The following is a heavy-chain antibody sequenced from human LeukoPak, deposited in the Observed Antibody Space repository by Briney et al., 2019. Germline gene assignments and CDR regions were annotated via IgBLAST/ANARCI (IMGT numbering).Heavy chain of an antibody. J-gene: IGHJ4*02. CDR3: ARNRPAYYFDY. V-gene: IGHV3-74*01. CDR2: IKTDGSST. CDR1: GFTFSSYW. Sequence: PGGSLRLSCAASGFTFSSYWMHWVRQAPGKGLVWISRIKTDGSSTSYADSVKGRFTISRDNAKNTVYLQMNSLRAEDTAVYYCARNRPAYYFDYWGQGSLVTVSS.